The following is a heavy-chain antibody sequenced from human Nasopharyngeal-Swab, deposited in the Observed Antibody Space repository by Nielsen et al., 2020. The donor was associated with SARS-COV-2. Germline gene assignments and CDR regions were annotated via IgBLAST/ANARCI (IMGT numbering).Heavy chain of an antibody. J-gene: IGHJ4*02. D-gene: IGHD4-17*01. CDR2: ISGSGGST. CDR1: GFTFSSYA. CDR3: AKDLVRDTYYFDY. V-gene: IGHV3-23*01. Sequence: GESLMISCAASGFTFSSYAMSWVRQAPGKGLEWVSAISGSGGSTYYADSVKGRFTISRDNSKNTLYLQMNSLRAEDTAVYYCAKDLVRDTYYFDYWGQGTLVTVSS.